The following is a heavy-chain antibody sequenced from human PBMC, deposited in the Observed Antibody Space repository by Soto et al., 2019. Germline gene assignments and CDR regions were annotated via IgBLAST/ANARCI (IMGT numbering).Heavy chain of an antibody. J-gene: IGHJ5*02. D-gene: IGHD6-6*01. V-gene: IGHV1-8*01. CDR3: ASGDSSSSYYNWFDP. CDR1: GYTFTSYD. Sequence: ASVKVSCKASGYTFTSYDINWVRQATGQGLEWMGWMNPNSSNTGYAQKFQGRVTMTRNTSISTAYMELSSLRSEDTAVYYCASGDSSSSYYNWFDPWGQGTLVTVSS. CDR2: MNPNSSNT.